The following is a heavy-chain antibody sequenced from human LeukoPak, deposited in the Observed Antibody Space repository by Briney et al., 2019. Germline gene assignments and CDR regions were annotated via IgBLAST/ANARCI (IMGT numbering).Heavy chain of an antibody. CDR3: AREADRWFDP. CDR2: MYNSGST. Sequence: SETLSLTCTVSGGSISSSYYYWGWIRQPPGKGLEWIGTMYNSGSTDYIPSLESRVTISVDTSKNQFSLKLSSVTAADTAVYYCAREADRWFDPWGQGTLVTVSS. J-gene: IGHJ5*02. CDR1: GGSISSSYYY. V-gene: IGHV4-39*07.